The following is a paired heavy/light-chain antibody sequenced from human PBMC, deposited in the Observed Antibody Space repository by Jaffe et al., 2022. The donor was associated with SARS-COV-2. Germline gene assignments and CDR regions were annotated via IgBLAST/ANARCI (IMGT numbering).Heavy chain of an antibody. CDR2: ISYSGSS. CDR3: ARGGGFCSGGSCRNNWFDP. V-gene: IGHV4-59*01. J-gene: IGHJ5*02. CDR1: GGSISSYY. D-gene: IGHD2-15*01. Sequence: QVQLQESGPGLVKPSETLSLTCSVSGGSISSYYWNWIRQPPGKGLEWIGYISYSGSSNYNPSLKTRVTISVDTSKNQFSLKLSSVTAADTAVYYCARGGGFCSGGSCRNNWFDPWGQGTLVTVSS.
Light chain of an antibody. CDR2: ANS. J-gene: IGLJ1*01. CDR3: QSYDSSLSGYV. CDR1: SSNIGAGYD. Sequence: QSVLTQPPSVSGAPGQRVTISCTGSSSNIGAGYDVHWYQQLPGTAPKLLIYANSNRPSGVPDRLSGSKSGTSASLAISGLQAEDEADYYCQSYDSSLSGYVFGTGTKVTVL. V-gene: IGLV1-40*01.